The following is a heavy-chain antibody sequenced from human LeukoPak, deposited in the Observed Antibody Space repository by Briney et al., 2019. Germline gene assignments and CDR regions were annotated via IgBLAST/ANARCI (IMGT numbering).Heavy chain of an antibody. CDR3: ARQGLYYDSSGYDY. Sequence: PGGSLRLSCAASGFTFSSYGMNWVRQAPGKGLEWVSYISSSSTIYYADSVKGRFTISRDNAKNSLYLQMNSLRAEDTAVYYCARQGLYYDSSGYDYWGQGTLVTVSS. CDR2: ISSSSTI. J-gene: IGHJ4*02. CDR1: GFTFSSYG. D-gene: IGHD3-22*01. V-gene: IGHV3-48*01.